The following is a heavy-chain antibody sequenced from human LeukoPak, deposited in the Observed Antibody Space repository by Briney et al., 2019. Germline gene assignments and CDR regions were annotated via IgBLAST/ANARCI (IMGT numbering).Heavy chain of an antibody. CDR2: INPRSGGT. Sequence: ASVKVSCKASGYTFTGYYLHWVRQAPRQGLEWMGWINPRSGGTNYAQNFQDWVTMTRDTSISTAYMELSRLRSDDTAVYYCARKADYYYGLDVWGQGTTVTVSS. V-gene: IGHV1-2*04. CDR1: GYTFTGYY. CDR3: ARKADYYYGLDV. J-gene: IGHJ6*02.